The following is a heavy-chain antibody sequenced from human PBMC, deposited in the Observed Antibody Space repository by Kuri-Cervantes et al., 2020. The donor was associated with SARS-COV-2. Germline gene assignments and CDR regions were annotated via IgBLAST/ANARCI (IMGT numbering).Heavy chain of an antibody. CDR1: GFTFSGYN. V-gene: IGHV3-21*01. D-gene: IGHD2-2*02. CDR2: ICSSSGYI. Sequence: GESLKISCTASGFTFSGYNMNWVRQAPGKGLEWVSSICSSSGYIYYTDSVMGRFTISRDNAKSSLYLQMNSLRAEDTAVYHCARERMTPLSKYPYYFDYWGQGTLVTVSS. CDR3: ARERMTPLSKYPYYFDY. J-gene: IGHJ4*02.